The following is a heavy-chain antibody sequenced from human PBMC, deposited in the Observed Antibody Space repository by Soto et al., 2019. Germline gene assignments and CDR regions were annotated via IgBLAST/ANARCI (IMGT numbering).Heavy chain of an antibody. V-gene: IGHV1-69*13. CDR3: ARAYDSSGYYYYGMDV. D-gene: IGHD3-22*01. Sequence: GASVQVSCKASGGTFSSYAISWVRQAPGQGLEWMGGIIPIFGTANYAQKFQGRVTITADESTSTAYMELSSLRSEDTAVYYCARAYDSSGYYYYGMDVWGQGTTVTVSS. CDR1: GGTFSSYA. J-gene: IGHJ6*02. CDR2: IIPIFGTA.